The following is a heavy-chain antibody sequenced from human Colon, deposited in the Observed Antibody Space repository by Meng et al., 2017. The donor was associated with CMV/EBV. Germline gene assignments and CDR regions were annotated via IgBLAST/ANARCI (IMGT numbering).Heavy chain of an antibody. CDR1: GASISAGGYC. V-gene: IGHV4-31*02. D-gene: IGHD6-19*01. Sequence: SGASISAGGYCWSWIRQHPGKGLEWIGYIFNSGATSKSPSLNSRVIISVDMSKNQFSLKLTSVTAADTAVYFCARGALGSCTGSSCYSWGQGTLVTVSS. CDR2: IFNSGAT. J-gene: IGHJ4*02. CDR3: ARGALGSCTGSSCYS.